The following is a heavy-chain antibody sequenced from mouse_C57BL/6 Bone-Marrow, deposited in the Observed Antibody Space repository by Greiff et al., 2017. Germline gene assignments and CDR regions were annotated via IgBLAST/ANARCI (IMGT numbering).Heavy chain of an antibody. CDR1: GYTFTSYW. CDR2: IDPSDSYT. Sequence: QVQLQQSGAELVMPGASVKLSCKASGYTFTSYWMHWVKQRPGQGLEWIGEIDPSDSYTNYNQKFKGKSTLTVDKSSSTAYMQLSSLTSEDSAVYYCARSDYGSSYWYFDVWGTGTTVTVSS. J-gene: IGHJ1*03. CDR3: ARSDYGSSYWYFDV. V-gene: IGHV1-69*01. D-gene: IGHD1-1*01.